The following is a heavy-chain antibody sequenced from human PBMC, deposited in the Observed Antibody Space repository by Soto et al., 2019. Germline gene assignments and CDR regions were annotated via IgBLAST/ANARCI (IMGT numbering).Heavy chain of an antibody. D-gene: IGHD3-22*01. Sequence: GGSLRLSCAASGFTFSTYGMHWVRQAPGKGLEWVAHVWYDGINKYYIDSVKGRFTISRDNSKNTVFLQMKSLRVEDTAVYYCARDSYGDYQDSQGGMDFWGQGTAVTVS. CDR1: GFTFSTYG. J-gene: IGHJ6*02. V-gene: IGHV3-33*01. CDR3: ARDSYGDYQDSQGGMDF. CDR2: VWYDGINK.